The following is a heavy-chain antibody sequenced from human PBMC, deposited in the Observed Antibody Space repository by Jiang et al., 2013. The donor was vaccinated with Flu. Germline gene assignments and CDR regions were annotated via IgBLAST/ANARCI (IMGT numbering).Heavy chain of an antibody. J-gene: IGHJ3*02. Sequence: GAEVKKPGEYLKISCKGSGYTFTSFYIAWVRQVPGKGLEWMGIIYPGDSDTKYNPSFQGQVTISADKSISTAYLQWSSLKASDTAMYYCASAGGSYFGDAFDIWGQGTMVTVSS. V-gene: IGHV5-51*01. CDR3: ASAGGSYFGDAFDI. D-gene: IGHD1-26*01. CDR2: IYPGDSDT. CDR1: GYTFTSFY.